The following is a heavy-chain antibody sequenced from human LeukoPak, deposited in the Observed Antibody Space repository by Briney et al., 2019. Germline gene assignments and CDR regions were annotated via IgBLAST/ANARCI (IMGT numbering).Heavy chain of an antibody. CDR1: GYTFTCCS. Sequence: ASVKVSCKASGYTFTCCSLHWLQQAPGQGLERMRWITLYNGNTKHAKKFQGRVTITRDMSLRTAYIELSSLRSEDSAVYYWAREGRGYSGYDYGCYYYGMDVWGRGTTATVSS. J-gene: IGHJ6*02. V-gene: IGHV1-68*01. D-gene: IGHD5-12*01. CDR2: ITLYNGNT. CDR3: AREGRGYSGYDYGCYYYGMDV.